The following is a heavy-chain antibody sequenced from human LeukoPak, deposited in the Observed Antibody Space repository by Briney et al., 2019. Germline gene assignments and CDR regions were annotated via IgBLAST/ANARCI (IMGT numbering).Heavy chain of an antibody. CDR1: GFTFSSYA. Sequence: AGRSLRLSCAASGFTFSSYAMSWVRQAPGKGLEWVSSISGSGGSTYYADSVKGRFTISRDNSKNTLHLQMNSLRADDTAVYYCAKGPRLVAANTVFDYWGQGTLVTVSS. V-gene: IGHV3-23*01. CDR3: AKGPRLVAANTVFDY. J-gene: IGHJ4*02. CDR2: ISGSGGST. D-gene: IGHD2-15*01.